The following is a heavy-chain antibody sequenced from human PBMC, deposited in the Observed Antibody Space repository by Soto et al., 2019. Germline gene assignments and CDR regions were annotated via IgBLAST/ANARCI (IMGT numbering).Heavy chain of an antibody. V-gene: IGHV1-58*01. CDR1: GFTFTSFA. Sequence: PSVKVSCKASGFTFTSFAVQWVRQARGQRLEWIGWIVVGSGNTNYAQKFQERVTITRDMSTSTAYMELSSLRSEDTAVYYCAAADSGSYYAYWGQGTLVTVS. CDR3: AAADSGSYYAY. CDR2: IVVGSGNT. D-gene: IGHD1-26*01. J-gene: IGHJ4*02.